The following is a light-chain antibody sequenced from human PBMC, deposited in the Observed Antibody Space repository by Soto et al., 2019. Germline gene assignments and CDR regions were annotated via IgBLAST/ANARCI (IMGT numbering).Light chain of an antibody. J-gene: IGLJ2*01. V-gene: IGLV2-14*03. CDR2: DVN. CDR1: NSDVGSYNR. Sequence: QSVLTQPASVSGSPGQSITISCNGTNSDVGSYNRVSWYEQHPDRAPKLIIYDVNSRPSGVSNRFSGSKSGNTASLTISGLQAEDDADYYCSSQALGSTLFFGGGTKLTVL. CDR3: SSQALGSTLF.